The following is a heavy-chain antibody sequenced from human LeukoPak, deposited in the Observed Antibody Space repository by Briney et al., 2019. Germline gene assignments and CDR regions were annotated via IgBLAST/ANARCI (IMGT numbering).Heavy chain of an antibody. CDR3: ARHRLTIPNWFDP. Sequence: SETLSLTCTVSGGSISSYYWSWFRQPAGRGLEWVGRMHTSGSTDYSPSLKSRVTMSLDTSKNHFSLKLTSVTAADTAVYYCARHRLTIPNWFDPWGQGTLVTVSS. CDR2: MHTSGST. V-gene: IGHV4-4*07. D-gene: IGHD3-9*01. CDR1: GGSISSYY. J-gene: IGHJ5*02.